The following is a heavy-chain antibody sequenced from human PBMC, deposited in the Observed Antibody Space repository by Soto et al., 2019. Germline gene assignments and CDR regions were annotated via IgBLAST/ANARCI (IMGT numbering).Heavy chain of an antibody. CDR3: ARGPYCSSTSCYSYSSSGHFDY. CDR1: GFTFTSYV. J-gene: IGHJ4*02. D-gene: IGHD2-2*01. V-gene: IGHV3-23*01. CDR2: IAVSGGTA. Sequence: GGSLRLSCAASGFTFTSYVMGWVRQAPGKGLEWVSDIAVSGGTAYHAESVKGRLTISRDNSKNTLYLQMNSLRAEDTAVYYCARGPYCSSTSCYSYSSSGHFDYWGQGTLVTVSS.